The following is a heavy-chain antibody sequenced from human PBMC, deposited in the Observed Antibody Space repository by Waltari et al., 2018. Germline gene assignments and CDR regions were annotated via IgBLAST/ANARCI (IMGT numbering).Heavy chain of an antibody. J-gene: IGHJ2*01. Sequence: DVQLLESGGGLVQPGGAVRLSCAASGFSFSPYPMAWVRQAQGKGVGWVSSMGGDGRSRNYADSVKGRFTIYRDNAQNTLYLQMNSLRAEDTAVYFCAKADCGDPFWYVDLWGRGTLVTV. CDR3: AKADCGDPFWYVDL. D-gene: IGHD4-17*01. CDR2: MGGDGRSR. V-gene: IGHV3-23*01. CDR1: GFSFSPYP.